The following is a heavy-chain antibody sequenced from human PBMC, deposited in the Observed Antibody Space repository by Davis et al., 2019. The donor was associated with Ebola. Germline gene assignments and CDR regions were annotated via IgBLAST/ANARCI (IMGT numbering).Heavy chain of an antibody. D-gene: IGHD6-19*01. CDR1: GGSFSGYY. Sequence: ETLSLTCAVSGGSFSGYYWSWVRQAPGKGLEWVGFIRSKSYGGTTEYAASVKGRFTISRDNSKNTLYLQMNSLRAEDTAVYYCAKEEYSSGGGSDYWGQGTLVTVSS. V-gene: IGHV3-71*03. CDR2: IRSKSYGGTT. J-gene: IGHJ4*02. CDR3: AKEEYSSGGGSDY.